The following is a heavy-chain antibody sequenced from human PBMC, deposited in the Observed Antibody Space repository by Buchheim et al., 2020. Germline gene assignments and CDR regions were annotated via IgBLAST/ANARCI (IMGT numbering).Heavy chain of an antibody. J-gene: IGHJ4*02. D-gene: IGHD2-21*01. CDR2: ISGSGGST. CDR3: AKAVEQPLWWNGQEYYFDY. Sequence: EVQLLESGGGLVQPGGSLRLSCAASGFTFSSYAMSWVRQAPGKGLEWVSAISGSGGSTYYADSVKGLFTILRDNSTTTLYSQMNSLRAEDTAVYYCAKAVEQPLWWNGQEYYFDYWGQGTL. CDR1: GFTFSSYA. V-gene: IGHV3-23*01.